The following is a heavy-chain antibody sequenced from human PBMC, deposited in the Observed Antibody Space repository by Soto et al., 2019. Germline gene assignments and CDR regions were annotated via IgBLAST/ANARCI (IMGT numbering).Heavy chain of an antibody. CDR3: ARGPIYGMDV. CDR2: INHSGST. J-gene: IGHJ6*02. CDR1: GGSFSDYY. Sequence: PSETLSLTCAVYGGSFSDYYWSWIRQPPGKGLEWIGEINHSGSTNYNPSLKSRVTISVDTSKNQFSLKLSSVTAADTAVYYCARGPIYGMDVWGQGTTVTVSS. D-gene: IGHD5-12*01. V-gene: IGHV4-34*01.